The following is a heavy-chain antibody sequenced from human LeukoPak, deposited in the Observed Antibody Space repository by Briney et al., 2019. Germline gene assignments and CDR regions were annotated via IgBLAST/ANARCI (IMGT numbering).Heavy chain of an antibody. CDR3: AKDYQSGYASGYDAFGI. Sequence: PGGSLRLSCAASGFIVSQNYMSWVRQAPGKGPEWVSRISTSGSSTYYVDSVKGRFTISRDNSKNTLYLQMNSLRGEDTAVYYCAKDYQSGYASGYDAFGIWGQGTMVIVSS. V-gene: IGHV3-23*01. CDR2: ISTSGSST. D-gene: IGHD6-19*01. CDR1: GFIVSQNY. J-gene: IGHJ3*02.